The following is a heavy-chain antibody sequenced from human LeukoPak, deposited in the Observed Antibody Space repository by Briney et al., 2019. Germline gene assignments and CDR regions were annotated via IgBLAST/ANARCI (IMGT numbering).Heavy chain of an antibody. D-gene: IGHD2-15*01. CDR1: GITFSSYA. V-gene: IGHV3-23*01. CDR3: AKGDIVVVVAATTIDY. CDR2: ISGSGGST. J-gene: IGHJ4*02. Sequence: GGSLRLSCAASGITFSSYAMSWVRQAPGKGLEWVSAISGSGGSTYYADSVKGRFTISRDNSKNTLYLQMNSLRAEDTAVYYCAKGDIVVVVAATTIDYWGQGTLVTVSS.